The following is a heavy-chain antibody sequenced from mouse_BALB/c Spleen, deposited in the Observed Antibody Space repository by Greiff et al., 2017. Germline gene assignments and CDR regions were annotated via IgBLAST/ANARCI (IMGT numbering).Heavy chain of an antibody. V-gene: IGHV5-9-3*01. D-gene: IGHD2-10*02. CDR2: ISSGGSYT. CDR3: ARSRYGNYLDY. Sequence: EVQVVESGGGLVKPGGSLKLSCAASGFTFSSYTMSWVRQTPEKRLEWVATISSGGSYTYYPDSVKGRFTISRDNPKNTLFLQMTSLRSEDTAMYYCARSRYGNYLDYWGQGTTLTVSS. CDR1: GFTFSSYT. J-gene: IGHJ2*01.